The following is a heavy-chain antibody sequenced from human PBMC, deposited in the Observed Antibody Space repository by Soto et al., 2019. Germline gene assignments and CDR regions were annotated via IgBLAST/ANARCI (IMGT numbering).Heavy chain of an antibody. V-gene: IGHV3-49*03. CDR3: TRYTYTSRYSYFGMDV. CDR1: GFTFGYYA. D-gene: IGHD2-2*01. CDR2: IRSKAYGETT. Sequence: GGSLRLSCTCSGFTFGYYAISWSRQAPGKGLEWVGVIRSKAYGETTDYAASVKGRFTILRDNSKSIAYLQLNSLQSDDTGVYXCTRYTYTSRYSYFGMDVWAMGPRSPS. J-gene: IGHJ6*02.